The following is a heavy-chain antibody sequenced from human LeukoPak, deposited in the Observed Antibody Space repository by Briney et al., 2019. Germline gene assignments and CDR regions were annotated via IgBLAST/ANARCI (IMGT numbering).Heavy chain of an antibody. V-gene: IGHV3-48*03. CDR2: LSSSGNTM. J-gene: IGHJ4*02. CDR3: ARDLRHPVGGTSY. CDR1: GFTFSSYE. D-gene: IGHD4-23*01. Sequence: GGSLRLSCVASGFTFSSYEMNWVRQAPGKGLEWVSYLSSSGNTMYYADSVKGRFTISRDNAKNSLYLQMNGLRAEDTAVYYCARDLRHPVGGTSYWGQGTLVTVSS.